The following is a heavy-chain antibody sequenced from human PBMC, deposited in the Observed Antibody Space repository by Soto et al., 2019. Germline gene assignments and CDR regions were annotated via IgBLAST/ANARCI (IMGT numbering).Heavy chain of an antibody. V-gene: IGHV3-11*06. CDR2: ISSAGEYT. D-gene: IGHD1-1*01. CDR3: VRANWNVDY. J-gene: IGHJ4*02. CDR1: GFTFYRYY. Sequence: GGSLRLSCAASGFTFYRYYMTWVRQAPGEGLEWISYISSAGEYTDYADSVKGRFTISRDNARNSLFLEMNSLRVEDTAVYYCVRANWNVDYWGRGTLVTVSS.